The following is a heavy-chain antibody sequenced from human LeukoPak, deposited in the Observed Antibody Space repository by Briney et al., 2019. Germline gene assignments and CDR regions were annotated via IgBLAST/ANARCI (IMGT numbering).Heavy chain of an antibody. Sequence: GGSLRLSCAASGFKFRTYGMNWVRQAPGKGLEWVSIISNDETNIHYVDSVEGRFSISRDNSKNTLYLQMNSLRVEDTAIYYCAKNLYDDSGYYPNDALDVWGRGTVVIVSS. CDR3: AKNLYDDSGYYPNDALDV. CDR1: GFKFRTYG. D-gene: IGHD3-22*01. CDR2: ISNDETNI. J-gene: IGHJ3*01. V-gene: IGHV3-30*18.